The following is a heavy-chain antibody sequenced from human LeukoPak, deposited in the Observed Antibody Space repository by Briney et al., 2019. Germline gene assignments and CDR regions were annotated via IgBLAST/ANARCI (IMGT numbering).Heavy chain of an antibody. CDR1: GFIFTTYA. J-gene: IGHJ4*02. V-gene: IGHV3-23*01. CDR2: ISGSGDFI. CDR3: AKYRGVVATPFDY. D-gene: IGHD5-12*01. Sequence: PGGSLRLSCSASGFIFTTYALGWVRQAPGKGLEWVSAISGSGDFIYYADSVKGRFTISRDNSKNTLHLQMNSLRAEDTAIYYCAKYRGVVATPFDYWGQGTLVSVSS.